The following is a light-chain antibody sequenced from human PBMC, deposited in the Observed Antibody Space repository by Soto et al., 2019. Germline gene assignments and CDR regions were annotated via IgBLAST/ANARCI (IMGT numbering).Light chain of an antibody. J-gene: IGKJ1*01. CDR1: QGISSY. CDR2: AAS. Sequence: QKPQSPSSLSASVGDRVTITCRASQGISSYLNWYQQEPGKAPKLLIYAASSLQSGVPSRFSGSGSGTEFTLTISCLQPDDFATYYCQHYNSYPWTFCHGAKVDIK. V-gene: IGKV1-16*01. CDR3: QHYNSYPWT.